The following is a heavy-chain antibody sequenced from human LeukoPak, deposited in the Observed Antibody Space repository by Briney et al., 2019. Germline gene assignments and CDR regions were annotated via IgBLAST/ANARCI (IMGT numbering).Heavy chain of an antibody. V-gene: IGHV4-39*01. J-gene: IGHJ4*02. D-gene: IGHD6-13*01. CDR2: IYYSGST. CDR3: ARGLIAAAGTAQTTQKKGYYFDY. Sequence: SETLSLTCTVSGGSISSSSYYWGWIRQPPGKGLEWIGSIYYSGSTYYNPSLKSRVTISVDTSKNQFPLKLSSVTAADTAVYYCARGLIAAAGTAQTTQKKGYYFDYWGQGTLVTVSS. CDR1: GGSISSSSYY.